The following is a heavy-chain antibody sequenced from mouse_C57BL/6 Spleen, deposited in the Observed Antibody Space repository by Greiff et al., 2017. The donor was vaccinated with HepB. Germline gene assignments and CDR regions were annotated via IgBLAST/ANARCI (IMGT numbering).Heavy chain of an antibody. CDR1: GYTFTSYW. CDR2: IDPSDSGT. V-gene: IGHV1-52*01. CDR3: ASGARGGY. J-gene: IGHJ2*01. Sequence: QVQLQQPGAELVRPGSSVKLSCKASGYTFTSYWMHWVKQRPIQGLEWIGNIDPSDSGTHYNQKFKDKATLTVDKSSSTAYMQLSSLTSEDSAVYYCASGARGGYWGQGTTLTVSS.